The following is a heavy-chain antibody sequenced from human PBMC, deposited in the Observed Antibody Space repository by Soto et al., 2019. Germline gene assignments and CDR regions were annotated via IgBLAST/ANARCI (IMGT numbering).Heavy chain of an antibody. CDR1: GYTFTSYG. D-gene: IGHD3-3*01. J-gene: IGHJ4*02. Sequence: QVQLVQSGAEVKKPGASVKVSCKASGYTFTSYGISWVRQAPGQGLEWMGWISAYNGNTNTAQKLQGRVTMPTDTSTRSAYRELRNLRSDDTAVYYCAKYAGFTFFGVGPVCDYWGQGTLVTVSS. CDR2: ISAYNGNT. CDR3: AKYAGFTFFGVGPVCDY. V-gene: IGHV1-18*01.